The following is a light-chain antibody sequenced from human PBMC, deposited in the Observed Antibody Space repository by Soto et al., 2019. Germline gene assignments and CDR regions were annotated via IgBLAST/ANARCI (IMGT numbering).Light chain of an antibody. V-gene: IGKV3-11*01. CDR3: QQRSSWPLT. CDR1: QRISSH. J-gene: IGKJ4*01. CDR2: DAS. Sequence: EIVLTQSPATLSLSPGERATLSCRASQRISSHLAWYQQKPGQAPRLLMYDASNRATDIPARFSGSGSGTDFTLTISSLEPEDFAVYSCQQRSSWPLTFGGGTKVEIK.